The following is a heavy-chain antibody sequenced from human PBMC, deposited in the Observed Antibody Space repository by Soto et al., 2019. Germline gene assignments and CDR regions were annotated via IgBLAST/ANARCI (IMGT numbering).Heavy chain of an antibody. J-gene: IGHJ5*02. V-gene: IGHV4-30-4*01. D-gene: IGHD6-19*01. CDR1: GGSISSGDYY. Sequence: SETLSLTCTVSGGSISSGDYYWSWIRQPPGKGLEWIGYIYYSGSTYYNPSLKSRVTISVDTSKNQFSLKLSSVTAADTAVYYCARVSIAVAGISPWGQGTLVTVSS. CDR2: IYYSGST. CDR3: ARVSIAVAGISP.